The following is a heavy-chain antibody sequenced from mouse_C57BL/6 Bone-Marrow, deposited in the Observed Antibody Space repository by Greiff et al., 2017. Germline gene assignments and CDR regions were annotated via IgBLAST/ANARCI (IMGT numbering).Heavy chain of an antibody. Sequence: DVQLVESGPGLVKPSQSLSLTCSVTGYSITSGYYWNWIRQFPGNKLEWMGYISYDGSNNYNPSPKNRISITRDTSKNQFFLKLNSVTTEDSATCYCAKYDGYGFAYWRQAALVTVSA. CDR3: AKYDGYGFAY. D-gene: IGHD2-3*01. CDR2: ISYDGSN. CDR1: GYSITSGYY. J-gene: IGHJ3*01. V-gene: IGHV3-6*01.